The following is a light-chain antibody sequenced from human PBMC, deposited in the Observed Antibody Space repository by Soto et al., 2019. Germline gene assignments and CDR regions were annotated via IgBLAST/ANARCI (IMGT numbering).Light chain of an antibody. V-gene: IGLV2-14*01. CDR1: SSDVGGYKY. J-gene: IGLJ1*01. CDR2: EVS. Sequence: QSVLTQPASVSGSTGQSITISCTGTSSDVGGYKYVSWYQQYPGKAPKLMFYEVSNRPSGVSNRFSGSKSGNTASPTISGLQAEDEADYYCSSYTSSSTLVFGTGTKVTVL. CDR3: SSYTSSSTLV.